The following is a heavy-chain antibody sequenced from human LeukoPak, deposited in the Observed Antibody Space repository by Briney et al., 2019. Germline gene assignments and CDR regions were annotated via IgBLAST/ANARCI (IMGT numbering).Heavy chain of an antibody. CDR3: ARAFSSGGVLDY. CDR2: ISSSSSYI. CDR1: GFTFSSYS. Sequence: GGSLRLSCAASGFTFSSYSMNWVRQAPGKGLEWVSSISSSSSYIYYADSVKGRFTISRDNAKNSLYLQMNSLRAEDTAVYYCARAFSSGGVLDYWGQGTLVTVSS. J-gene: IGHJ4*02. D-gene: IGHD6-19*01. V-gene: IGHV3-21*01.